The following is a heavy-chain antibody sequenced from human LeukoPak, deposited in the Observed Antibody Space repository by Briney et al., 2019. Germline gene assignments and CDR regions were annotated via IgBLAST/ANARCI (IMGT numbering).Heavy chain of an antibody. CDR1: GYTFTSFS. D-gene: IGHD1-26*01. CDR3: ARMGGELLGPWFDY. J-gene: IGHJ4*02. Sequence: ASVKVSCKASGYTFTSFSITWVRQAPGQGLEWMGWISVYNGNTNYAQKLQGRVTMTTDTSTCTAYMELRSLRSDDTAVYYCARMGGELLGPWFDYWGQGTLVTVSS. V-gene: IGHV1-18*01. CDR2: ISVYNGNT.